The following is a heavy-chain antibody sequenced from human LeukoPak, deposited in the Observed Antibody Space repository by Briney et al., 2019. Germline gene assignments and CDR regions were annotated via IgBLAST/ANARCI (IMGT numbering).Heavy chain of an antibody. D-gene: IGHD5-12*01. CDR3: ARGGYSGYVYYYYYMDV. J-gene: IGHJ6*03. Sequence: ASVKVSCKASGYTFTSYDINWVRHATGQGLELMGWMNPNSGNTGYAQKFQGRVTMTRNTSISTAYMELSSLRSEDTAVYYCARGGYSGYVYYYYYMDVWGKGTTVTVSS. CDR1: GYTFTSYD. V-gene: IGHV1-8*01. CDR2: MNPNSGNT.